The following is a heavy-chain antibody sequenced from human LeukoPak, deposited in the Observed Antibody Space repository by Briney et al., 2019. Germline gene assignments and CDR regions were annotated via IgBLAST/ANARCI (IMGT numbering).Heavy chain of an antibody. CDR2: IYYSGSA. D-gene: IGHD1-26*01. CDR1: GGSINSANYY. V-gene: IGHV4-39*07. Sequence: SETLSLTCTVSGGSINSANYYWGWIRQPPGKGLEWIGSIYYSGSAYYSSSLKSRVTILVDTSKNQFSLKLSSVTAADTAVYYCARDSVGGTGHDAFDIWGQGAMATVSS. CDR3: ARDSVGGTGHDAFDI. J-gene: IGHJ3*02.